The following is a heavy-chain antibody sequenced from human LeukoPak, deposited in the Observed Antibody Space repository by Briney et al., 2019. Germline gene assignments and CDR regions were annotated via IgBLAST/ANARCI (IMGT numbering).Heavy chain of an antibody. CDR3: ARGPYSYDSSGAFDI. Sequence: KASETLSLTCTVSGYSISSGYYWGWIRQPPGKGLEWIGSIYHSGSTYYNPSLKSRVTISVDTSKNQFSLKLSSVTAADTAVYFCARGPYSYDSSGAFDIWGQGTMVTDSS. CDR1: GYSISSGYY. V-gene: IGHV4-38-2*02. J-gene: IGHJ3*02. D-gene: IGHD3-22*01. CDR2: IYHSGST.